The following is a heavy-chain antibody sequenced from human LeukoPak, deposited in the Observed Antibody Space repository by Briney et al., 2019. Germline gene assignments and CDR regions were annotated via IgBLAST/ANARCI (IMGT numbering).Heavy chain of an antibody. J-gene: IGHJ3*02. CDR3: ARARLTVTGAFDI. Sequence: SETLSLTCAVYVGSFSGYYWSWIRQPPGKGLECIGEINHIGSTNYNPSLKSRVTISVDTSKNKFSLKLSSVTAADTAVYYCARARLTVTGAFDIWGQGTMVTVSS. D-gene: IGHD4-17*01. CDR1: VGSFSGYY. CDR2: INHIGST. V-gene: IGHV4-34*01.